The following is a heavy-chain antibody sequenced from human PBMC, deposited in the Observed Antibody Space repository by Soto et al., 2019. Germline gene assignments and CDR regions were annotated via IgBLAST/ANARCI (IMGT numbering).Heavy chain of an antibody. D-gene: IGHD3-9*01. J-gene: IGHJ6*03. CDR3: ARLGWAFLNGYYDYYYYMAV. V-gene: IGHV4-59*08. CDR2: IYYSGST. CDR1: GGSXSSYY. Sequence: ETLSLTCTVSGGSXSSYYWSWIRQPPGKGLEWIGYIYYSGSTNYNPSLKSRVTISVDTSKNQFSLKLSSVTAADTAVYYCARLGWAFLNGYYDYYYYMAVWGKGTTVTVSS.